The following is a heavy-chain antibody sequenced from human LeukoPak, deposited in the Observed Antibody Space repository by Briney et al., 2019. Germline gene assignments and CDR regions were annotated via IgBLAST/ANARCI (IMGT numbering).Heavy chain of an antibody. J-gene: IGHJ3*02. Sequence: GGSLRLSCAASGFIFSSYSMNWVRQAPGKGLEWVSYISFSSETIFYADSVRGRFTISRDNAKNSLYLQMNSLRAEDTAVYYCARSATSYSISGSPSLRPDAFDIWGQGTMVAVS. CDR1: GFIFSSYS. V-gene: IGHV3-48*04. CDR3: ARSATSYSISGSPSLRPDAFDI. D-gene: IGHD3-10*01. CDR2: ISFSSETI.